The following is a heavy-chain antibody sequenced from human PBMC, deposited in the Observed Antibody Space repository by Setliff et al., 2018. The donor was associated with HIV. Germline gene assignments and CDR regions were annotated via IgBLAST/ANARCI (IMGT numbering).Heavy chain of an antibody. Sequence: LSLTCSASGGSINSDVYYWSWIRQLPGKGLEWIGYIYYSGSTYYNPSLKSRVSISVDTSMNHFSLKVRYVTAADTAVYYCARHKTTTGFLDPWGQGILVTVSS. CDR2: IYYSGST. D-gene: IGHD3-3*01. CDR3: ARHKTTTGFLDP. V-gene: IGHV4-31*03. J-gene: IGHJ4*02. CDR1: GGSINSDVYY.